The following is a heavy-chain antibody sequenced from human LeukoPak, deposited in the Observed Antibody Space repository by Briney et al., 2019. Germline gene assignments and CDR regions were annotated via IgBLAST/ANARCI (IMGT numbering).Heavy chain of an antibody. CDR1: GYSFTSYW. Sequence: GESLKISCKGSGYSFTSYWISWVRQMPGKGLEWMGRIDPSDSYTNYSPSFQGHVTISADKSISTAYLLWSSLKASDTAMYYCARAPSTTLRFFDYWAQGTLVTVSS. J-gene: IGHJ4*02. V-gene: IGHV5-10-1*01. D-gene: IGHD4-17*01. CDR2: IDPSDSYT. CDR3: ARAPSTTLRFFDY.